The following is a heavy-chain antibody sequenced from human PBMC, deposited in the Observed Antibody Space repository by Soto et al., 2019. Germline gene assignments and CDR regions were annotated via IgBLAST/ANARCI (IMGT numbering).Heavy chain of an antibody. J-gene: IGHJ4*02. D-gene: IGHD3-22*01. CDR1: GFTTSSYW. CDR3: ARDPSDSSGYWFDY. Sequence: EVQLVESGGGLAQPGGSLRLSCAASGFTTSSYWMSWVRQVPGKGLEWVANIKQDGSEKNYVDSVKGRFTISRDNAKNSLYLQMNSLRAEDTAVYYCARDPSDSSGYWFDYWGQGTLVTVSS. CDR2: IKQDGSEK. V-gene: IGHV3-7*01.